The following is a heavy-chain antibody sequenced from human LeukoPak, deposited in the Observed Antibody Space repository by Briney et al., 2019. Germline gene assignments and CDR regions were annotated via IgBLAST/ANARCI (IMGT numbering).Heavy chain of an antibody. Sequence: PSETLSLTCTVSGGSISSYYWSWIRQPPGKGLEWIGYIYYSGSTNYNPSPKSRVTISVDTSMNQFSLKLSSVTAADTAVYYCARQIVVVPAAIDWGQGTLVTVSS. J-gene: IGHJ4*02. D-gene: IGHD2-2*01. CDR2: IYYSGST. CDR3: ARQIVVVPAAID. V-gene: IGHV4-59*01. CDR1: GGSISSYY.